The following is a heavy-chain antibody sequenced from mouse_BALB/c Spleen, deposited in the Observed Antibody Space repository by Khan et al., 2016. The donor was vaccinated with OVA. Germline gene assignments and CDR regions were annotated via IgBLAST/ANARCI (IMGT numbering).Heavy chain of an antibody. CDR3: VRAYDGYQY. CDR1: GFSLTSYD. J-gene: IGHJ3*01. D-gene: IGHD2-3*01. Sequence: QVQLKESGPGLVAPSQSLSITCTVSGFSLTSYDISWIRQPPGKGLEWLGVIWTGGGTNYNSAFMSRLSISKYNSKSQVFLKMNSLQTDDTAIYYCVRAYDGYQYWGEGTLVTVSA. V-gene: IGHV2-9-2*01. CDR2: IWTGGGT.